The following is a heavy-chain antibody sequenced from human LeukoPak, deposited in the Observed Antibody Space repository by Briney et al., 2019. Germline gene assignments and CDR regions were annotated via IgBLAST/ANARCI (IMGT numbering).Heavy chain of an antibody. Sequence: ASVKVSCKASGYTFNTHGISWVRQAPGQGLEWMGWINPNSGGTNYAQKFQGRVTMTRDTSISTAYMELSRLRSDDTAVYYCARAPLSYSSSWYPTDYWGQGTLVTVSS. D-gene: IGHD6-13*01. CDR1: GYTFNTHG. CDR2: INPNSGGT. J-gene: IGHJ4*02. V-gene: IGHV1-2*02. CDR3: ARAPLSYSSSWYPTDY.